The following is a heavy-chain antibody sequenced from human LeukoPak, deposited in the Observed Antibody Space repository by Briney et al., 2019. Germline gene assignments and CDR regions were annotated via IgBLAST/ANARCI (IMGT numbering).Heavy chain of an antibody. CDR3: ARGEWLRSWFGY. Sequence: KPSETLSLTCAVYGGSFSGYYWSWIRQPPGKGLEWIGEINHSGSTNYNPSLKSRVTISVDTSKNQFSLRLNSATAADTAVYYCARGEWLRSWFGYWGQGTLVTVSS. CDR2: INHSGST. D-gene: IGHD5-12*01. J-gene: IGHJ4*02. CDR1: GGSFSGYY. V-gene: IGHV4-34*01.